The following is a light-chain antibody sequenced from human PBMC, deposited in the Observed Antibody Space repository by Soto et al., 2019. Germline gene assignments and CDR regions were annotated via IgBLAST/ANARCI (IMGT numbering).Light chain of an antibody. CDR2: AAS. CDR1: QSISSY. Sequence: DIQMTQSPSSLSASVGDRVTITCRASQSISSYLNWYQQKPGKAPKLLIYAASSLQSGVPSRFSGSGSGTDFTLTISSLQPEDVATYYCQQSYSTPITFGQGIRLEIK. CDR3: QQSYSTPIT. J-gene: IGKJ5*01. V-gene: IGKV1-39*01.